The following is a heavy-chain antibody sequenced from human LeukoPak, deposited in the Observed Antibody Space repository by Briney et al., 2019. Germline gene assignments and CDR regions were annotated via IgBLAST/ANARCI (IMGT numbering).Heavy chain of an antibody. CDR1: GFTFSSYE. V-gene: IGHV3-48*03. D-gene: IGHD5-12*01. CDR2: ISSSGSTI. CDR3: ARERGIVATTPAEYFQH. Sequence: GRSLRLSCAASGFTFSSYEMNWVRQAPGKGPEWVSYISSSGSTIYYADSVKGRFTISRDNAKSSLYLQMNSLRAEDTAVYYCARERGIVATTPAEYFQHWGQGTLVTVSS. J-gene: IGHJ1*01.